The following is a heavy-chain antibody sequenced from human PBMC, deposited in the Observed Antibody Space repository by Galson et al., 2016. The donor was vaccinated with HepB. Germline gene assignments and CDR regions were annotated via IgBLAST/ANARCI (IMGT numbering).Heavy chain of an antibody. CDR2: IIPIFNAA. Sequence: FSSYAISWVRQAPGQGLEWMGGIIPIFNAANYAPKFQGRLTITADESTSTIYMELSSLRSEDTAVYYCARPVVTANDAFDIWGQGTMVTVSS. J-gene: IGHJ3*02. V-gene: IGHV1-69*01. CDR1: FSSYA. CDR3: ARPVVTANDAFDI. D-gene: IGHD2-21*02.